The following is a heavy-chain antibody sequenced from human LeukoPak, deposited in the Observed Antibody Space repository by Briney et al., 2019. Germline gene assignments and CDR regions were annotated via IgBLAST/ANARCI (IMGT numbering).Heavy chain of an antibody. D-gene: IGHD6-13*01. CDR1: RGSFSGYY. J-gene: IGHJ1*01. CDR3: ARGLRSSTWYRGEYFQH. Sequence: PSETLSLTCAVYRGSFSGYYWSWIRQPPGKGLEWIGEINHRGSTNYNPSLKSRVTISVDTSKNQFSLKLSSVTAADTAVYYCARGLRSSTWYRGEYFQHWGQGTLVTVSS. V-gene: IGHV4-34*01. CDR2: INHRGST.